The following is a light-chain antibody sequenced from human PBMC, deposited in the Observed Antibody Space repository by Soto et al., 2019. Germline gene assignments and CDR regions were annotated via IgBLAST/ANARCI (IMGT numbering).Light chain of an antibody. V-gene: IGKV1-39*01. J-gene: IGKJ2*01. CDR1: QSINIY. CDR3: HQSHIPSRT. Sequence: DIQMTQSPSSLSASGGDRVTITCRASQSINIYLNCYQQKPGKAHIRLIFAASSRQSVVPLRFSGSGSGTDFTLTISTLQPEDFATYYCHQSHIPSRTFGKGNKLQIK. CDR2: AAS.